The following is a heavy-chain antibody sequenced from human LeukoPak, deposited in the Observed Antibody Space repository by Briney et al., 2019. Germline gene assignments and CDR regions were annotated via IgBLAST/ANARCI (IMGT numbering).Heavy chain of an antibody. J-gene: IGHJ4*02. D-gene: IGHD1-26*01. V-gene: IGHV3-21*01. CDR3: ASSGSYYAAPIGY. CDR2: ISSSSSYI. Sequence: GGSLRLSCAASGFTFSSYSMNWIRQAPGKGLEWVSSISSSSSYIYYADSVKGRFTISRDNAKNSLYLQMNSLRAEDTAVYYCASSGSYYAAPIGYWGQGTLVTVSS. CDR1: GFTFSSYS.